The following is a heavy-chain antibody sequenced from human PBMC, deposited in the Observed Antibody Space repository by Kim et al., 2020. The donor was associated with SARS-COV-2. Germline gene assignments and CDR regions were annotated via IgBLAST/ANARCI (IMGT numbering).Heavy chain of an antibody. Sequence: TNYAESGKGRFTISRDNSKSTLCLEMNSLRAEDTAVYYCAKSVGGAAAFDYWGQGTQVTVAS. J-gene: IGHJ4*02. V-gene: IGHV3-23*01. D-gene: IGHD6-13*01. CDR3: AKSVGGAAAFDY. CDR2: T.